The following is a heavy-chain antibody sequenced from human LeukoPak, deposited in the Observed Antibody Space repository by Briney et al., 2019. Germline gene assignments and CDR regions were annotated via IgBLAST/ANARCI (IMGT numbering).Heavy chain of an antibody. CDR2: IKQDGSEK. CDR3: ARDRDYRPYYYYYGMDV. V-gene: IGHV3-7*01. D-gene: IGHD4-11*01. CDR1: GFTFSSYW. J-gene: IGHJ6*02. Sequence: SGGSLRLSCAASGFTFSSYWMSWVRQAPGKGLEWVANIKQDGSEKYYVDSVKGRFTISRDNAKNSLYLQMNSLRAEDTAVYYCARDRDYRPYYYYYGMDVWGQGTTVTVSS.